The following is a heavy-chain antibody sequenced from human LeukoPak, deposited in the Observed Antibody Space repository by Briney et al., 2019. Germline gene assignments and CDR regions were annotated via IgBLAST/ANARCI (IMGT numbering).Heavy chain of an antibody. CDR2: ISYDGSNK. D-gene: IGHD4-11*01. J-gene: IGHJ4*02. V-gene: IGHV3-30-3*01. Sequence: GGSLRLSCAASGFPFNTYSMHWVRQAPGKGLEWVVVISYDGSNKYYADSVKGRFTISRDNSKNTLYLQMNSLRAEDTAVYFCARDRNDYSVTYFGFWGQGTLVTVSP. CDR1: GFPFNTYS. CDR3: ARDRNDYSVTYFGF.